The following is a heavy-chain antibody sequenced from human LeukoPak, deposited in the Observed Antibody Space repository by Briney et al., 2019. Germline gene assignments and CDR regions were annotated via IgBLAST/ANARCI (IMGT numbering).Heavy chain of an antibody. CDR2: ISSSSDAI. Sequence: GGSLRLSCAASGFTFNSYGMNWVRQAPGKGLEWLSYISSSSDAIYYADSVKGRFTISRDNAKNSLYLQMNSLRAEDTAGYHCARAAPHGYDFWGQGTLVTVSS. V-gene: IGHV3-48*01. D-gene: IGHD2-15*01. J-gene: IGHJ4*02. CDR1: GFTFNSYG. CDR3: ARAAPHGYDF.